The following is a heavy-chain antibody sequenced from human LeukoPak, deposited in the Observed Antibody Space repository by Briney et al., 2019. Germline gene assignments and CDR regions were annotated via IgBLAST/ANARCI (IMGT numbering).Heavy chain of an antibody. V-gene: IGHV4-61*05. Sequence: SETLSLTCTVSGGSISSSSYYWGWIRQPPGKGLEWIGYIYYSGSTNYNPSLKSRVTISVDTSKNQFSLKLSSVTAADTAVYYCASNGDGLGYWGQGTLVTVSS. D-gene: IGHD3-10*01. CDR1: GGSISSSSYY. CDR2: IYYSGST. CDR3: ASNGDGLGY. J-gene: IGHJ4*02.